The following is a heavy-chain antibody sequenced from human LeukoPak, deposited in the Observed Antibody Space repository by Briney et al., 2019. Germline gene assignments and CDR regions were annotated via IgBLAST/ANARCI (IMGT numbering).Heavy chain of an antibody. V-gene: IGHV3-15*01. J-gene: IGHJ5*02. CDR2: SKSKTDGGTT. Sequence: GGSLRLSCAASGFTFSNAWMSCVRQAPGKWLEWVGRSKSKTDGGTTDYAAPVKGRFTISRDDSKYTLYLQMNSMKTEDTAVYYCTSTREIAWEPPKGLYNWFDPWGQGTLVTVSS. D-gene: IGHD1-26*01. CDR3: TSTREIAWEPPKGLYNWFDP. CDR1: GFTFSNAW.